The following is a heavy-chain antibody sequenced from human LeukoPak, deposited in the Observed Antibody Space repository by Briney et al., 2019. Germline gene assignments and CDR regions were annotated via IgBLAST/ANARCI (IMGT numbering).Heavy chain of an antibody. D-gene: IGHD6-13*01. Sequence: GRSLRLSCAASGFVFNNNAMYWVRQTPGEGLEWVALISYDGSIEFYADSVKGRFTISRDNSKSTLFPQMNTLRAEDTAVYYCAKSKNLGGYSSSWVLDYWGQGILVTVSS. CDR2: ISYDGSIE. CDR1: GFVFNNNA. V-gene: IGHV3-30*18. CDR3: AKSKNLGGYSSSWVLDY. J-gene: IGHJ4*02.